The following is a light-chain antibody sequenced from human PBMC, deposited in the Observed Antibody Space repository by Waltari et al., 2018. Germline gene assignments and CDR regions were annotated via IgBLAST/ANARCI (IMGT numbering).Light chain of an antibody. J-gene: IGKJ1*01. CDR2: GAS. Sequence: EIVVTQSPGTRSLSPGGRGTLACRASQRVSRFLAWYQHKPGQAPRLLIDGASTRATGIPDRFSGSGSGTDFSLTISRLEPEDFAVYYCQKYDRLPATFGQGTKVEIK. V-gene: IGKV3-20*01. CDR3: QKYDRLPAT. CDR1: QRVSRF.